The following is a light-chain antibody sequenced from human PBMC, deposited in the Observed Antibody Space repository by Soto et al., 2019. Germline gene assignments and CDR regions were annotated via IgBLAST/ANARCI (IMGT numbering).Light chain of an antibody. J-gene: IGKJ2*01. CDR1: QSVSSY. CDR3: QQRSNWPPRYT. Sequence: EIVLTQSPATLSLSPGERATLSCRASQSVSSYLAWYQQKPGQAPRLLIYDASNRATGIPARFSGSGSGTDFTLTISGLEPEDFAVYDCQQRSNWPPRYTFGQGTKLEIK. V-gene: IGKV3-11*01. CDR2: DAS.